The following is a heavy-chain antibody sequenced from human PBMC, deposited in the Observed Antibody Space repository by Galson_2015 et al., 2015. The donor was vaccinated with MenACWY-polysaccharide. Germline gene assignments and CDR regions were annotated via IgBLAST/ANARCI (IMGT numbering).Heavy chain of an antibody. J-gene: IGHJ1*01. V-gene: IGHV3-7*01. D-gene: IGHD3-16*02. Sequence: SLRLSCAASGFTFSTYWMTWVRQAPGKGPEWVANIKQDGSEKYYVDSVKGRFTISRDYAGNSLYLQMNSLRAEDTAVYYCATAPSLHVGQHWGQGTLVIVSS. CDR2: IKQDGSEK. CDR3: ATAPSLHVGQH. CDR1: GFTFSTYW.